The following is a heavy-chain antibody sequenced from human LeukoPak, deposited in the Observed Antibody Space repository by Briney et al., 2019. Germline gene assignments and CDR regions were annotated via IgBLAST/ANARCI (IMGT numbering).Heavy chain of an antibody. V-gene: IGHV1-8*02. D-gene: IGHD2-8*01. Sequence: ASVKVSCKASGYTFTSYYMHWVRQATGQGLEWMGWMNPNSGNTGYAQKFQGRVTMTRDTSISTAYMELSSLRSEDTAVYYCARMEYVRSDGDNWFDPWGQGTLVTVSS. CDR2: MNPNSGNT. CDR3: ARMEYVRSDGDNWFDP. J-gene: IGHJ5*02. CDR1: GYTFTSYY.